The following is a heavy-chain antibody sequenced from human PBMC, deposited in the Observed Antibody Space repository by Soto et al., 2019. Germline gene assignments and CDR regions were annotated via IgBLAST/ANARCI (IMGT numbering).Heavy chain of an antibody. CDR3: ASALGYCTNGVCYQGPFDY. Sequence: PGGSLRLSCAASGFTVSSNYMSWVRQAPGKGLEWVSVIYSGGSTYYADSVKGRFTISRDNSKNTLYLQMNSLRAEDTAVYYCASALGYCTNGVCYQGPFDYWGQGTLVTVSS. V-gene: IGHV3-53*01. CDR1: GFTVSSNY. J-gene: IGHJ4*02. D-gene: IGHD2-8*01. CDR2: IYSGGST.